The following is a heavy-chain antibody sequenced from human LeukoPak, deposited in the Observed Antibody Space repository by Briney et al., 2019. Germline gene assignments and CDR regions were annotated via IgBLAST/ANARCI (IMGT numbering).Heavy chain of an antibody. J-gene: IGHJ4*02. Sequence: ASVKVSCKASGYTFTSYGISWVRQAPGQGLEWMGWISVYNGNTNYAQKLQGRVTMTTDTSTSTAYMELRSLRSDDTAVYYCARDQALYYYDSSGYRFDYWGQGTLVTVSS. CDR3: ARDQALYYYDSSGYRFDY. D-gene: IGHD3-22*01. V-gene: IGHV1-18*01. CDR2: ISVYNGNT. CDR1: GYTFTSYG.